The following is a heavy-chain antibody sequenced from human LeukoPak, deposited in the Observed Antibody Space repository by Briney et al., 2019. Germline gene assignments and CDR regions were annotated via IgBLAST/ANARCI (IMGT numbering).Heavy chain of an antibody. CDR3: AREGAVTSYFDY. CDR1: GGSISSGDYY. CDR2: IYYSGST. V-gene: IGHV4-30-4*01. Sequence: SETLSLICPVSGGSISSGDYYWGWIRQPPGKGLEWIGYIYYSGSTYYNPSLKSRVTISVDTSKNQFSLKLSSVTAADTAVYYCAREGAVTSYFDYWGQGTLVTVSS. D-gene: IGHD4-17*01. J-gene: IGHJ4*02.